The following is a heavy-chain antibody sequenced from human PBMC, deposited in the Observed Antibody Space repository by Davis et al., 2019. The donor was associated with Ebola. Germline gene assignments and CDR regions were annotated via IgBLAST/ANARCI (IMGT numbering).Heavy chain of an antibody. J-gene: IGHJ6*02. CDR3: ARGGITMTVVPRDYYYGLDV. Sequence: AASVKVSCKASGYTFTAYYLHWMRQAPGQGLEWMGRINPNSGGTNYAQKFQGRVTMTRDTSTSTAYMEINRLSSDDTAVYFCARGGITMTVVPRDYYYGLDVWGQGTTVTVSS. D-gene: IGHD3-22*01. CDR1: GYTFTAYY. CDR2: INPNSGGT. V-gene: IGHV1-2*06.